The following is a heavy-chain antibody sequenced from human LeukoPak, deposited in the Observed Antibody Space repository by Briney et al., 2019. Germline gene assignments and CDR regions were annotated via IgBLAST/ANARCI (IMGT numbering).Heavy chain of an antibody. J-gene: IGHJ3*02. Sequence: GGSLRLSCVGSGFTFRSHAMSWVRQAPEKGLEFVSGIYENGGTTYYADSVKGRFSISRDNSKNTLYLQMNSLRAEDTAVYYCAREFYGSGSNGAFDIWGQGTMVTVSS. V-gene: IGHV3-23*01. CDR3: AREFYGSGSNGAFDI. D-gene: IGHD3-10*01. CDR1: GFTFRSHA. CDR2: IYENGGTT.